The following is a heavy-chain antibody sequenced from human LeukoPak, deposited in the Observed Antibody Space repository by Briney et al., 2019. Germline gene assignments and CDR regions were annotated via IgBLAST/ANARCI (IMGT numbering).Heavy chain of an antibody. Sequence: SETLSLTCSVSGGSISSSDWWSWVRQPPGKGLEWIGEIHYSGNTNYNPSLKSRVILLRDKSKNQVSLKLSFVTAADTAVYYCGSSDNYHLDFWGQGTLVTVSS. CDR2: IHYSGNT. V-gene: IGHV4/OR15-8*02. J-gene: IGHJ4*02. CDR1: GGSISSSDW. CDR3: GSSDNYHLDF. D-gene: IGHD5-24*01.